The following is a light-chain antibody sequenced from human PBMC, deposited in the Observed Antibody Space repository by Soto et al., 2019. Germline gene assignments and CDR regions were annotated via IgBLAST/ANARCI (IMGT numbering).Light chain of an antibody. CDR3: QQYNYYSPWA. Sequence: DIQMTQSPSTLSASIGDRVTITCRASQSISRWLAWYQQKPGKAPKVLVYKASTLESGVPSRFSGSGSGTEFTLTIRGLQPDASATYYCQQYNYYSPWAFGQGTQVEIQ. J-gene: IGKJ1*01. CDR2: KAS. V-gene: IGKV1-5*03. CDR1: QSISRW.